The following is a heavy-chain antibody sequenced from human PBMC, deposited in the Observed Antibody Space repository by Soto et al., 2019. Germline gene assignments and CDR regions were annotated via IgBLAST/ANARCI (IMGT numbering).Heavy chain of an antibody. V-gene: IGHV3-30-3*01. J-gene: IGHJ4*02. CDR2: ISYDGSNK. D-gene: IGHD2-2*02. Sequence: PEGALRLTCVDSGFTFSSYDMHWVRQAPGKGLERVAVISYDGSNKYYADSVKGRFTISRDNSKNTLYLQMNSLRAEDTAVYYCARPGKGYCSSTSCYRQTRINYFGYWGQGTLVTVSS. CDR1: GFTFSSYD. CDR3: ARPGKGYCSSTSCYRQTRINYFGY.